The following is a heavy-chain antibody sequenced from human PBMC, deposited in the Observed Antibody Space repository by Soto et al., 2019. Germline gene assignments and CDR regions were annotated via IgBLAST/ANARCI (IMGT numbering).Heavy chain of an antibody. D-gene: IGHD3-3*02. CDR3: ARDRIFGGDFDY. J-gene: IGHJ4*02. Sequence: ASVKVSCKASGYTFTSYGISWVRQAPGQGLEWMGWISAYNDNTNYAQKLQGRVTMTTDTSTSTAYMELRSLRSDDTAVYYCARDRIFGGDFDYWGQGTLVTVSS. CDR1: GYTFTSYG. CDR2: ISAYNDNT. V-gene: IGHV1-18*01.